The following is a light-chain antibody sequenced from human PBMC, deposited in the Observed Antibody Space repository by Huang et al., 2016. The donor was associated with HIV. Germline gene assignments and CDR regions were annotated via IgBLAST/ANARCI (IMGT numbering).Light chain of an antibody. Sequence: DIVMTQSPLSLPVTPGEPASVSCKSSPSLLHSNGYNYLDWYLQKPGQSPQLLISLASNRASGVPDRFSGSGSGTDFTLKISRVEAEDVGVYYCMQALETPITFGQGTRLEIK. J-gene: IGKJ5*01. CDR3: MQALETPIT. CDR2: LAS. CDR1: PSLLHSNGYNY. V-gene: IGKV2-28*01.